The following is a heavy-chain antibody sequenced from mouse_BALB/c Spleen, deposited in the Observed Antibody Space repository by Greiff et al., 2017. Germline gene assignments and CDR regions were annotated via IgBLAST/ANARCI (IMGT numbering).Heavy chain of an antibody. CDR2: IWSGGST. V-gene: IGHV2-2*02. D-gene: IGHD2-14*01. CDR3: AAYYRYDYAMDY. CDR1: GFSLTSYG. J-gene: IGHJ4*01. Sequence: QVQLKESGPGLVQPSQSLSITCTVSGFSLTSYGVHWVRQSPGKGLEWLGVIWSGGSTDYNAAFISRLSISKDNSKSQVFFKMNSLQANDTAIYYCAAYYRYDYAMDYWGQGTSVTVSS.